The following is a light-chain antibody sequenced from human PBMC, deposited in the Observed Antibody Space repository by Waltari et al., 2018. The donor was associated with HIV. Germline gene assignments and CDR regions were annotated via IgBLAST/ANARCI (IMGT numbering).Light chain of an antibody. CDR1: YSEVGGYNS. J-gene: IGLJ2*01. CDR3: SSYTSSSTLV. V-gene: IGLV2-14*01. Sequence: QSALTQPASVSGSPGQSITISCTGTYSEVGGYNSVSWFQQRPGKAPKLIVYEVTHRPSGVSNRFSASKSGNTASLTISGVQAEDEADYYCSSYTSSSTLVFGGGTKLTVL. CDR2: EVT.